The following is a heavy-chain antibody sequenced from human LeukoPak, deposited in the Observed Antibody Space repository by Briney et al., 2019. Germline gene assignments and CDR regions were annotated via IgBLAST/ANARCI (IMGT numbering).Heavy chain of an antibody. D-gene: IGHD3-22*01. CDR1: GFTFSSYS. V-gene: IGHV3-21*04. CDR3: AKSNRYDSRTRGP. J-gene: IGHJ5*02. CDR2: ISSSSSYI. Sequence: GSLRLSCAASGFTFSSYSMNWVRQAPGKGLEWVSSISSSSSYIYYADSVKGRFTISRDNSKNTLYLQMNSLRAEDTAVYYCAKSNRYDSRTRGPWGQGTLVTVSS.